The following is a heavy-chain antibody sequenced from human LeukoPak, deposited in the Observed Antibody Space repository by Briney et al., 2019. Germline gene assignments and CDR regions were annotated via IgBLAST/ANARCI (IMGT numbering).Heavy chain of an antibody. J-gene: IGHJ4*02. Sequence: GGSLRLSCAASGFTFSSYAMTWVRQAPGKGLEWVSALSGGGGSTYYPDSVRGRFTISRDNSKNTLYLQMNSLRAEDTALYYCAKAPGATHFDYWGQGTLVTVSS. V-gene: IGHV3-23*01. CDR1: GFTFSSYA. CDR3: AKAPGATHFDY. D-gene: IGHD1-26*01. CDR2: LSGGGGST.